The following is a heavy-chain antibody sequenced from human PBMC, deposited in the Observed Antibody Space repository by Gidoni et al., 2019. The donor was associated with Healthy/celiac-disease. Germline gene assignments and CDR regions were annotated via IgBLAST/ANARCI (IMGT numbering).Heavy chain of an antibody. CDR3: ARRGGGGVTGVNWFDP. CDR1: GYSFPSYW. CDR2: IYPGDSYT. V-gene: IGHV5-51*03. D-gene: IGHD3-10*01. Sequence: EVQLVQSGAEVKKPGASLKISCKGSGYSFPSYWIGWVRQMPGKGLEWMGIIYPGDSYTRYSPSFQGQVTISADKSISTAYLQWSSLKASDTAMYYCARRGGGGVTGVNWFDPWGQGTLVTVSS. J-gene: IGHJ5*02.